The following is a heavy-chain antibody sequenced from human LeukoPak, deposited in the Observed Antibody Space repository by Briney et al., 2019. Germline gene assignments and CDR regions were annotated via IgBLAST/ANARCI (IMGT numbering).Heavy chain of an antibody. J-gene: IGHJ4*02. V-gene: IGHV4-59*08. CDR3: ASEAAAGGYFDY. D-gene: IGHD6-13*01. Sequence: SETLSLTCTVSGGSISSYYWSWIRQPPGKGLEWIGYIYYSGSTNYNPSLKSRVTISVDTSKNQFSLKLSSVTAADTAVYYCASEAAAGGYFDYWGQGTLVTVSS. CDR2: IYYSGST. CDR1: GGSISSYY.